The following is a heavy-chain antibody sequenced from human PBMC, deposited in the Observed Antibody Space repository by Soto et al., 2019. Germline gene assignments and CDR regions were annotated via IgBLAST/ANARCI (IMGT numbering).Heavy chain of an antibody. V-gene: IGHV3-21*01. Sequence: EVQLVESGGDLVKPGGSLRLSCAASGFTFSGYSMNWVRQAPGKGLEGVSSITANTVYKYYGDSVKGRFTISRDNAKNSLSLQMHSMRSEDTAVYYCAREAWYSSSWKENGFDIWGQGTMVTGSS. CDR2: ITANTVYK. CDR3: AREAWYSSSWKENGFDI. J-gene: IGHJ3*02. D-gene: IGHD6-13*01. CDR1: GFTFSGYS.